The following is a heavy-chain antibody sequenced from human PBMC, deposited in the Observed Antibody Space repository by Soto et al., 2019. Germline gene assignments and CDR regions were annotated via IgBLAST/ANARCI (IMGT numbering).Heavy chain of an antibody. J-gene: IGHJ5*02. CDR1: GGSISSGGYS. D-gene: IGHD3-9*01. CDR3: ARGFLGLRYFDWLGWFDP. CDR2: IYHSGST. Sequence: SETLSLTCAVSGGSISSGGYSWSWIRHPPGKGLEWIGYIYHSGSTYYNPSLKSRVTISVDRSKNQFSLKLSSVTAADTAVYYCARGFLGLRYFDWLGWFDPWGQGTLVTVSS. V-gene: IGHV4-30-2*01.